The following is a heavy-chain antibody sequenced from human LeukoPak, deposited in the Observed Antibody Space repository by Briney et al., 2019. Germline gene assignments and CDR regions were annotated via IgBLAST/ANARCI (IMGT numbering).Heavy chain of an antibody. D-gene: IGHD3-10*01. Sequence: GASVKVSCKASGGTFSSYAISWVRQAPGQGLEWMGWISGYNGDTKYAQNLQGRVTMTIDISTSTTYMELRSLRADDTAVYYCARDSVAAGFGEFWGQGTLVTVSS. V-gene: IGHV1-18*01. CDR3: ARDSVAAGFGEF. CDR2: ISGYNGDT. CDR1: GGTFSSYA. J-gene: IGHJ4*02.